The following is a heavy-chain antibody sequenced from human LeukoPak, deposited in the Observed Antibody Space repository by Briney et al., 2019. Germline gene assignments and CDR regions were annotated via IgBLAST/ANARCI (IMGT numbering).Heavy chain of an antibody. CDR2: ISGSGGST. CDR1: GFTFSSYA. V-gene: IGHV3-23*01. Sequence: GGSLRLSCAASGFTFSSYAMSWVRQAPGKGLEWVSAISGSGGSTYYADSVKGRFTISRDNSKNTLYLQMNSLRAEGTAVYYCAKDRLRITMVRGVIGINWFDPWGQGTLVTVSS. CDR3: AKDRLRITMVRGVIGINWFDP. J-gene: IGHJ5*02. D-gene: IGHD3-10*01.